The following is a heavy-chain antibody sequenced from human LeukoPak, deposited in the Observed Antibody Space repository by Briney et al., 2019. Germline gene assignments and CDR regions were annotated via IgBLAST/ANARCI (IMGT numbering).Heavy chain of an antibody. Sequence: GGPLRLSCAPSGFTPSDYHINWVRQAPGKGLEGLSSITTFIHYIYYAGAVRGRFTISRDNAKNSLYLQMNSLRGEDTAVYYCARSGGPGTYHQLRYNWFDPWGQGTLVTVSS. CDR1: GFTPSDYH. D-gene: IGHD3-10*01. CDR2: ITTFIHYI. CDR3: ARSGGPGTYHQLRYNWFDP. J-gene: IGHJ5*02. V-gene: IGHV3-21*01.